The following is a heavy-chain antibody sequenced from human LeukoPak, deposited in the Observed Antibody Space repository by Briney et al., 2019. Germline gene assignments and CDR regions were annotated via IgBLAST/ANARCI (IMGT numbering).Heavy chain of an antibody. CDR3: VRAKRETSSRPWTSGMDV. J-gene: IGHJ6*02. V-gene: IGHV3-13*01. Sequence: GGSLRLSCAASGFVLSDYGIHWVRQGIGKGLDWVSGIGSAGDKYYAGSERGRFTISRENAENFVYLQMNGLRAEDTAIYYCVRAKRETSSRPWTSGMDVWGQGTTVTVSS. CDR1: GFVLSDYG. CDR2: IGSAGDK. D-gene: IGHD3/OR15-3a*01.